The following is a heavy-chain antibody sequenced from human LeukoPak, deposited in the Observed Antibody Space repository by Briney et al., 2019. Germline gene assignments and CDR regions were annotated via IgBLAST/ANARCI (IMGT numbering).Heavy chain of an antibody. D-gene: IGHD3-3*01. V-gene: IGHV4-34*01. CDR2: GDHSGGT. CDR3: AKNGQSGFSFDP. J-gene: IGHJ5*02. CDR1: GGSLNVNY. Sequence: SETLSPTCAVYGGSLNVNYWSWIREPPGKGLEWIGEGDHSGGTKYNPSLKSRVTISADSSKNQFSLKLSSVTAADTAVYYCAKNGQSGFSFDPWGQGTLVTVSS.